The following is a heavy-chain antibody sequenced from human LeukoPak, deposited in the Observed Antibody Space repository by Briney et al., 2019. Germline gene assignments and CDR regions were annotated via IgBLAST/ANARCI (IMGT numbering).Heavy chain of an antibody. CDR1: LDSPSIAK. V-gene: IGHV4-59*01. J-gene: IGHJ3*02. D-gene: IGHD3-16*01. CDR2: IFYSGST. CDR3: AKGRALDDFEN. Sequence: SETLSLTCIVPLDSPSIAKWSTSSQPPGKGLEWIGYIFYSGSTNYNPSVKSRVTISLDTSKKQFSLKLSSVTAADTAVCYCAKGRALDDFENWGQGTMVTVSS.